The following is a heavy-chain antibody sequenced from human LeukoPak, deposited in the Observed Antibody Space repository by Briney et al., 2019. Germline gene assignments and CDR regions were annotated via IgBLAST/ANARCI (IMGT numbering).Heavy chain of an antibody. Sequence: PLETLSLTCSVSGGSISSYYWSWIRQPPGKGLEWIGYIYYSGSTNSNPSLKSRVTISVDTSKNQFSLNLTSVTAADTAVYYCARVRDNSGYDGGLDYWGQGSLVTVSS. V-gene: IGHV4-59*01. CDR2: IYYSGST. D-gene: IGHD5-12*01. J-gene: IGHJ4*02. CDR3: ARVRDNSGYDGGLDY. CDR1: GGSISSYY.